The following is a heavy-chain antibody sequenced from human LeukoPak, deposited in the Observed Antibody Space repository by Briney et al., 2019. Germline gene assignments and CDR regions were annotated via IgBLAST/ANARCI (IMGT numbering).Heavy chain of an antibody. J-gene: IGHJ5*02. CDR2: IIPIFGTA. Sequence: GASVKVSCKASGGTFSSYAISWVRQAPGQGLEWMGGIIPIFGTANYAQKFQGRVTITADESTSTAYMELSSLRSEDTAVYYCASNIVVVPAAMGGWFDPWGQGTLVTVSS. V-gene: IGHV1-69*13. CDR1: GGTFSSYA. CDR3: ASNIVVVPAAMGGWFDP. D-gene: IGHD2-2*01.